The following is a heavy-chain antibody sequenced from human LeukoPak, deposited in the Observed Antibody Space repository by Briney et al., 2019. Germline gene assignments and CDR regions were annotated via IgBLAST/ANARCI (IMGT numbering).Heavy chain of an antibody. CDR3: AGSAYGDWVAY. J-gene: IGHJ4*02. CDR1: GYTFTSYY. Sequence: GASVKVSCKSSGYTFTSYYMHWVRQAPGQGLEWMGIINPSGGSTSYAQKFQGRVTMTRATSTTTVYFELSSLRSEDTAVFYCAGSAYGDWVAYWGKETLVPVS. D-gene: IGHD4-17*01. V-gene: IGHV1-46*01. CDR2: INPSGGST.